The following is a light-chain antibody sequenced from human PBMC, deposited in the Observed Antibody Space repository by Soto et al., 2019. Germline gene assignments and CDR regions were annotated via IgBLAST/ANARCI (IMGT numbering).Light chain of an antibody. CDR2: EGR. CDR1: SSDVGYYNL. Sequence: QSALTQPASVSGSPGQSITISCTGTSSDVGYYNLLSWYQQHPGKAPKLMIYEGRKRPSGVSNRFSGSKSGNTASLTISGLQADDEADYYCCSYAGSSVLFGGGTKLTVL. CDR3: CSYAGSSVL. J-gene: IGLJ2*01. V-gene: IGLV2-23*01.